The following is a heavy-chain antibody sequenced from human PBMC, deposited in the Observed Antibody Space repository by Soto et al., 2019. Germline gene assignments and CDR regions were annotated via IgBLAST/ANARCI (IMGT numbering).Heavy chain of an antibody. V-gene: IGHV4-59*01. CDR3: ARGKGGYYPYFDN. D-gene: IGHD3-22*01. CDR1: GDFISSYY. Sequence: ASETLSLTCTVSGDFISSYYWSWIRQPPGKGLEWIGYVYYSGSTNYNPSLKSRVTISVDTSKKQFSLKLRSVTAADTAVYFCARGKGGYYPYFDNWGQGTLVTVSS. CDR2: VYYSGST. J-gene: IGHJ4*02.